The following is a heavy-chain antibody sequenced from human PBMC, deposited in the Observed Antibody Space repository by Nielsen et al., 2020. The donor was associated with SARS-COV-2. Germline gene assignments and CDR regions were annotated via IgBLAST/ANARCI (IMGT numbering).Heavy chain of an antibody. V-gene: IGHV3-33*01. CDR2: IWYDGSNK. CDR3: ARDLGSVAMAGTNYYGMDV. Sequence: WLRQPPGKGLEWVAVIWYDGSNKYYADSVKGRFTISRDNSKNTLYLQMNSLRAEDTAVYYCARDLGSVAMAGTNYYGMDVWGQGTTVTVSS. J-gene: IGHJ6*02. D-gene: IGHD6-19*01.